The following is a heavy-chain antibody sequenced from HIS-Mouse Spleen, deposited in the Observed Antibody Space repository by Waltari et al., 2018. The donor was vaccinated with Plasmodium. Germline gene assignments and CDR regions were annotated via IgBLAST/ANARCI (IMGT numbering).Heavy chain of an antibody. Sequence: QVQLVQSGAAVKKPGASVKVSCKASGYPFTGYFMPWVRQAPGQGLEWMGWINPNSGGTNYAQRFQGRVTMTRDTSISTAYMELSRLRSDDTAVYYCARDPKQLGSAFDIWGQGTMVTVSS. CDR2: INPNSGGT. D-gene: IGHD7-27*01. J-gene: IGHJ3*02. V-gene: IGHV1-2*02. CDR3: ARDPKQLGSAFDI. CDR1: GYPFTGYF.